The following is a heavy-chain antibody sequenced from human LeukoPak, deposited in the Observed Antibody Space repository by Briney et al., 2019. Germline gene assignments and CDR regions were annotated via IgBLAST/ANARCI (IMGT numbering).Heavy chain of an antibody. Sequence: GGSLRLSCAASGFTFNNYAMSWVRQAPGMGLEWISVISAGGSSIFYADSVKGRFSISRDNSKNTLSLQMNSLRAEGTAVYYCAKDRTGAYRIFDYWGQGTLVTVSS. CDR2: ISAGGSSI. CDR3: AKDRTGAYRIFDY. J-gene: IGHJ4*02. CDR1: GFTFNNYA. D-gene: IGHD4-17*01. V-gene: IGHV3-23*01.